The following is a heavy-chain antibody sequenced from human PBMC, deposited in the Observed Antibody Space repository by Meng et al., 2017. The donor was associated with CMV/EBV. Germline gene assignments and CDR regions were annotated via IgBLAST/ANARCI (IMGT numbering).Heavy chain of an antibody. V-gene: IGHV1-8*01. J-gene: IGHJ4*02. CDR1: GYTFTSYD. CDR2: MNPNSGNT. CDR3: ARHSEEFYDYVWGSYRVLGIFDY. Sequence: ASVKVSCKASGYTFTSYDINWVRQATGQGLEWMGWMNPNSGNTGYAQKFQGRVTMTRNTSISTAYMELSSLRSEDTAVYYCARHSEEFYDYVWGSYRVLGIFDYWGQGTLVTVSS. D-gene: IGHD3-16*02.